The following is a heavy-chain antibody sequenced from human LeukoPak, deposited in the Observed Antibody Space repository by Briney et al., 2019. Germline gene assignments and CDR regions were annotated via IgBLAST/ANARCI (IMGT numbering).Heavy chain of an antibody. D-gene: IGHD3-10*01. V-gene: IGHV4-59*01. CDR3: ARVGARAVVDY. CDR1: GGSISSYY. J-gene: IGHJ4*02. Sequence: TETLSLTCTVSGGSISSYYWSWIRQPPGKGLEWIGYIYYSGSTNYNPSLKSRVTISVDTSKNQFSLTLSSVTAADTAVYYCARVGARAVVDYWGQGTLVTVSS. CDR2: IYYSGST.